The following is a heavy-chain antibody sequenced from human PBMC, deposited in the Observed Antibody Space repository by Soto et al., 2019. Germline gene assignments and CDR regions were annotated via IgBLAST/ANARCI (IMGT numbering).Heavy chain of an antibody. CDR3: ARADCSSTSCYTPYNWFDP. D-gene: IGHD2-2*02. CDR1: GYTFTSYG. V-gene: IGHV1-18*01. J-gene: IGHJ5*02. Sequence: QVQLVQSGAEVKKPGASVKVSCKASGYTFTSYGISWVRQAPGQGLEWMGWISAYNGNTNYAQKLQGRVTMTTDTSTSTAYMEMRRLRSDDTAVYYCARADCSSTSCYTPYNWFDPWGQGTLVTVSS. CDR2: ISAYNGNT.